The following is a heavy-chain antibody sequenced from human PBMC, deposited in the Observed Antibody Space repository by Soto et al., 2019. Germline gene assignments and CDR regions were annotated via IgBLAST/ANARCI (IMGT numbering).Heavy chain of an antibody. CDR1: GYTFTNFG. Sequence: QVQLVQSGAEVKKPGASVKVSCKASGYTFTNFGIRWVRQAPGQGLEWMGWISADNGNTNYSQKFQGRVTMTTDTSTNTDYMEVRSLRFDDTAVYYCAGGGTPIDYWGQGTLVTVSS. CDR3: AGGGTPIDY. J-gene: IGHJ4*02. D-gene: IGHD3-16*01. V-gene: IGHV1-18*01. CDR2: ISADNGNT.